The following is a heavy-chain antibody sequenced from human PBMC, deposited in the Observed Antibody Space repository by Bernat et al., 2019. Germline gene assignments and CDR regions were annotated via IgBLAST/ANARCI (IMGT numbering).Heavy chain of an antibody. V-gene: IGHV3-15*07. CDR2: IKRTTDGGIT. J-gene: IGHJ4*02. CDR3: AASVAAYCSGGTCKDYFDN. D-gene: IGHD2-15*01. Sequence: EVQLLESGGGLVKPGGSLRLSCAASGFTFSSVWMNWARQAPGKGLEWVGLIKRTTDGGITDYAAPVKGRFTVSRDDSKNTLFLHMNSLKTEDTAVYYCAASVAAYCSGGTCKDYFDNWGQGTLVTVSS. CDR1: GFTFSSVW.